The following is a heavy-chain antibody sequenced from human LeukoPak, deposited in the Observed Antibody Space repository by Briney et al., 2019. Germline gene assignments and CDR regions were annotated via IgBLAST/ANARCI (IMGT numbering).Heavy chain of an antibody. CDR3: ARDLTGYYPSGLGPGDY. J-gene: IGHJ4*02. Sequence: PGGSLRLSCAASGFTFSGYWMSWVRQAPGKRLEWVANIKQDGSEKYYVDSVKGRFTISRDNAKNSLYLQMNSLRAEDTAVYYCARDLTGYYPSGLGPGDYWGQGTLVTVSS. D-gene: IGHD3-9*01. CDR1: GFTFSGYW. V-gene: IGHV3-7*01. CDR2: IKQDGSEK.